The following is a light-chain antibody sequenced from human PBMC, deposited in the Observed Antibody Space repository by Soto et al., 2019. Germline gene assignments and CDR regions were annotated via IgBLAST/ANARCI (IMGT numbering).Light chain of an antibody. V-gene: IGLV3-21*02. CDR1: NIGSKS. CDR2: DDS. J-gene: IGLJ1*01. CDR3: QVWDNTGDHYV. Sequence: SYELTQPPSVSVAPRQTATITCGGDNIGSKSVHWYQQRPGQAPVLVVFDDSDRPSGIPDRFSGSNSGNTATLTISRVEAGDEADYFCQVWDNTGDHYVFGLRTKGTVL.